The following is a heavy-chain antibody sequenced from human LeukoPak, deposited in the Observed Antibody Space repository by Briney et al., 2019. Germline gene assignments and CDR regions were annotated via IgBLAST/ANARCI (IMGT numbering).Heavy chain of an antibody. CDR2: IYYSGST. CDR1: GDSISGYY. Sequence: SETLSLTCTVSGDSISGYYWSWIRQPPGKGLEWIGYIYYSGSTNYNPSLKSRVTIPVDTSKNQFSLKLSSVTAADTAVYYCARVKDGYNSPYFDYWGQGTLVTVSS. J-gene: IGHJ4*02. V-gene: IGHV4-59*08. D-gene: IGHD5-24*01. CDR3: ARVKDGYNSPYFDY.